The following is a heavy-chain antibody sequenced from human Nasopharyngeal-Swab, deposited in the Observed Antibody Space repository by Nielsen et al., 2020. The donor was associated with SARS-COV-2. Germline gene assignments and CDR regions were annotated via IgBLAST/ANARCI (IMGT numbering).Heavy chain of an antibody. D-gene: IGHD6-19*01. CDR2: IVVGSGNT. CDR1: GFTFTNSA. V-gene: IGHV1-58*02. Sequence: SVKVSCKASGFTFTNSAMQWVRQARGQCLVWIGWIVVGSGNTKYAQKFQERVTITRDMSTSTAYMELSSLRSEDTAVYYCAATAGQKFDSWGQGTLVTVSS. CDR3: AATAGQKFDS. J-gene: IGHJ4*02.